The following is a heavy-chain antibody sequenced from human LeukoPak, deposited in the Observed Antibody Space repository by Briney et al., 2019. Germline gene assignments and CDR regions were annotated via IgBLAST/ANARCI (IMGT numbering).Heavy chain of an antibody. J-gene: IGHJ4*02. CDR1: GFTFSSYG. CDR3: AKVASIAAAGEFGS. CDR2: IRYDGSGK. V-gene: IGHV3-30*02. Sequence: AGGSLRLSCAASGFTFSSYGMHWVRQAPGKGLEGVAFIRYDGSGKYYGDSVKGRFTISRDISKNTLHLQMNSLRAEDTAVYYCAKVASIAAAGEFGSWGQGTLVTVSS. D-gene: IGHD6-13*01.